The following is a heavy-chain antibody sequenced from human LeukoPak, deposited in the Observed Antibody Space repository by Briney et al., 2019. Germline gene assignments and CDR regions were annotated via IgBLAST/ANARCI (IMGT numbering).Heavy chain of an antibody. CDR2: FYPADSDT. D-gene: IGHD3-10*01. CDR3: ATQPSQLLWFGEFPSS. J-gene: IGHJ5*02. CDR1: EYNFINYW. Sequence: GESLKISCKGSEYNFINYWIGWVRQMPGKGLEWMGIFYPADSDTRYSPSFQGQVSFSADKSISTAYLQWSSLKASDTAMYYCATQPSQLLWFGEFPSSWGQGTLVTVSS. V-gene: IGHV5-51*01.